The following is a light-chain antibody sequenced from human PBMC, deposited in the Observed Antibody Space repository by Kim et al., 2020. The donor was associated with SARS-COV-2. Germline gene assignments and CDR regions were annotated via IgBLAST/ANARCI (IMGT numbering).Light chain of an antibody. V-gene: IGKV1-5*03. Sequence: DIQMTQSPSTLSASVGDRVTITCRASQSINSWLAWYQQRPGEAPKLLIYKASTLESGVPSRFSGSGSGTEFSLTITGLQPHDFATYYCQQYDTYWTFGQGTKVDIK. CDR1: QSINSW. CDR3: QQYDTYWT. CDR2: KAS. J-gene: IGKJ1*01.